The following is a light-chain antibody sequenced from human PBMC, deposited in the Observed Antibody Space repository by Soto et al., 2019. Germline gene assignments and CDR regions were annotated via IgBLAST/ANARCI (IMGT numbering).Light chain of an antibody. J-gene: IGKJ1*01. CDR1: QGISSW. V-gene: IGKV1-5*03. CDR3: QQYNSYST. Sequence: DIQMTQSPSTLSASVGDRVTITCRASQGISSWLAWYQQKPGKAPKLLIYKASSLESGVPSRFSGSGSGTEFTLPISSLQPDDLATYYCQQYNSYSTFGQGTKVEIK. CDR2: KAS.